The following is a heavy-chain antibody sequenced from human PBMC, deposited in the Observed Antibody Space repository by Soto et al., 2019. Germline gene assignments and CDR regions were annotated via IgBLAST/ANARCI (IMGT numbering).Heavy chain of an antibody. Sequence: QLQLQESGPGLVKPSETLSLTCTVSGGSISSSSYYWGWIRQPPGKGLEWIGSIYYSGSTYYNPSLKSRGTISVDTSKNQFSLKLSSVTAADTAVEYCARQLLRYYYYMDVWGKGTTVTVSS. CDR3: ARQLLRYYYYMDV. CDR1: GGSISSSSYY. CDR2: IYYSGST. J-gene: IGHJ6*03. D-gene: IGHD1-26*01. V-gene: IGHV4-39*01.